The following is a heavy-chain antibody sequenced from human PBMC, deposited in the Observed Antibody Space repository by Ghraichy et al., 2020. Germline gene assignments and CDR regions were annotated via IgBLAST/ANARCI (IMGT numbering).Heavy chain of an antibody. V-gene: IGHV3-48*02. D-gene: IGHD5/OR15-5a*01. J-gene: IGHJ6*02. Sequence: GGSLRLSCVGSGFTFSSYSMYWVRQSPGKGLEWVSYITSSSRTIFYADSVKGRFTISRDNANNTLYLQMSSVRDEDTAVYYCARGSTVRRVYDYDGMDVWGQGTTVTVSS. CDR2: ITSSSRTI. CDR3: ARGSTVRRVYDYDGMDV. CDR1: GFTFSSYS.